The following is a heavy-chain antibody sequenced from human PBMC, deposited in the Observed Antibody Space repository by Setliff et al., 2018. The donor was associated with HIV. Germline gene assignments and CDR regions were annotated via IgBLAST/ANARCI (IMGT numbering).Heavy chain of an antibody. V-gene: IGHV5-10-1*01. CDR3: ARHGGYYDSSGYANY. CDR2: IDPSDFYT. D-gene: IGHD3-22*01. Sequence: GESLKISCKDSGYSFTSYWINWVRQMPGKGLEWMGRIDPSDFYTSYSPSLQGHVTISVDKSISTVYLQWNSLKASDSAMYYCARHGGYYDSSGYANYWGQGTLVTVSS. CDR1: GYSFTSYW. J-gene: IGHJ4*02.